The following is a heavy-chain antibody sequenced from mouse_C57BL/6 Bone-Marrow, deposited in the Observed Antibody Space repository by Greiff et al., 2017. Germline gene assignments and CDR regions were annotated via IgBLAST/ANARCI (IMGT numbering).Heavy chain of an antibody. V-gene: IGHV1-81*01. CDR2: IYPRSGNT. J-gene: IGHJ3*01. CDR1: GYTFTSYG. CDR3: ARGGYDYDGFAY. D-gene: IGHD2-4*01. Sequence: QVQLQQSGAELARPGASVKLSCKASGYTFTSYGISWVKQRTGQGLEWIGEIYPRSGNTYYNEKFKGKATLTADKSSSTAYMELRSLTSEDSAVYFCARGGYDYDGFAYWGQGTLVTGSA.